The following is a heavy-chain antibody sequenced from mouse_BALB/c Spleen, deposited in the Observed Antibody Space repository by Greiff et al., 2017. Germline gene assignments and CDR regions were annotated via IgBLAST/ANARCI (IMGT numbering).Heavy chain of an antibody. J-gene: IGHJ2*01. CDR2: ISYSGST. CDR3: ARYYGNPNYFDY. Sequence: EVKLMESGPGLVKPSQSLSLTCTVTGYSITSDYAWNWIRQFPGNKLEWMGYISYSGSTSYNPSLKSRISITRDTSKNQFFLQLNSVTTEDTATYYCARYYGNPNYFDYWGQGTTLTVSS. CDR1: GYSITSDYA. V-gene: IGHV3-2*02. D-gene: IGHD2-1*01.